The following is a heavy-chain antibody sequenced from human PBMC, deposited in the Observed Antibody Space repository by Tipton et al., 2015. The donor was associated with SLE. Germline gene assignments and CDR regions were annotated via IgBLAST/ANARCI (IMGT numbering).Heavy chain of an antibody. D-gene: IGHD1-26*01. CDR1: GFTFTSYG. V-gene: IGHV1-18*01. CDR2: ITPYNGNT. Sequence: QSGAEVKKPGASVKVSCKASGFTFTSYGISWVRQAPGQGLEWMGWITPYNGNTYYAQNLQGRVTMSTDTSTSTAYMELTSLRSDDTAVYYCARDGEYSGSYYGHYYGMDVWGQGTTVTVSS. J-gene: IGHJ6*02. CDR3: ARDGEYSGSYYGHYYGMDV.